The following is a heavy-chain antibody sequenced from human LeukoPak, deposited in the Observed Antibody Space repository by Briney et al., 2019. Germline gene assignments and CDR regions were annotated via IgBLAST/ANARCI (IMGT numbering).Heavy chain of an antibody. CDR1: GFTFSSYW. Sequence: GGSLRLSCAASGFTFSSYWMSWVRQAPGKGLEWVANIKQDGSEKYYVDSVKGRFTISRDNAKNSLYLQMNSLRAEDTAVYYCERWVGGSRTPQRGYYMDVWGKGTTVPVSS. J-gene: IGHJ6*03. D-gene: IGHD3-10*01. CDR3: ERWVGGSRTPQRGYYMDV. CDR2: IKQDGSEK. V-gene: IGHV3-7*01.